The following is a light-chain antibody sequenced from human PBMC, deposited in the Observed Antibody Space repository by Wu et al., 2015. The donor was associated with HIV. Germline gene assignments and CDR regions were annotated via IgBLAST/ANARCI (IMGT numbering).Light chain of an antibody. V-gene: IGKV1-5*03. Sequence: DIQMTQSPSTLSASVGDRVTITCRASHNINYWLSWYQQKPGKAPKVLILKASTLESGVPSRFSGSGSGTDYTLTISSLQPEDFASYSCQQYYESPLTFGGGTKVEIK. CDR2: KAS. CDR1: HNINYW. CDR3: QQYYESPLT. J-gene: IGKJ4*01.